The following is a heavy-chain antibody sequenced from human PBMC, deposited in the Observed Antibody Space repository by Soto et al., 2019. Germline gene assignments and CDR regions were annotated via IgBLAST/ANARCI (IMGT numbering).Heavy chain of an antibody. D-gene: IGHD5-18*01. V-gene: IGHV3-30-3*01. J-gene: IGHJ4*02. Sequence: GGSLRLSCAASGFTFSSYAMHWVRQAPGKGLEWVAVISYDGSNKYYADSVKGRFTISRDNSKNTLYLQMNSLRAEDTAVCYCATQASGYSYGSFDYWGQGTLVTVSS. CDR1: GFTFSSYA. CDR2: ISYDGSNK. CDR3: ATQASGYSYGSFDY.